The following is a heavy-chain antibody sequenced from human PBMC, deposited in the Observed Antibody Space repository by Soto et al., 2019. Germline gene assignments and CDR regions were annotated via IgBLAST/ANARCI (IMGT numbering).Heavy chain of an antibody. D-gene: IGHD5-12*01. Sequence: QVQLVESGGGVVQPGRSLRLSCAASGFTFSSYGMHWVRQAPGKGLEWVAVIWYDGSNKYYADSVKGRFTISRDNSKNTLYLQMNSLRAEDTAVYYCATPSGYSGYDVGGYWGHGTLVTVSS. CDR1: GFTFSSYG. CDR2: IWYDGSNK. CDR3: ATPSGYSGYDVGGY. V-gene: IGHV3-33*01. J-gene: IGHJ4*01.